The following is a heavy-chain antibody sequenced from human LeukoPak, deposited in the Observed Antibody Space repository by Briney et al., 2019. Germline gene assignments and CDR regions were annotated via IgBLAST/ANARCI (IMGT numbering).Heavy chain of an antibody. D-gene: IGHD6-13*01. CDR2: ISYDGSNK. Sequence: PGGSLRLSRAASGFTFSSYGMHWVRQAPGKGLEWVAVISYDGSNKYYADSVKGRFTISRDNSKNTLYLQMNSLRAEDTAVYYCAKEWGSWTGAYRRGAFDIWGQGTMVTVSS. CDR3: AKEWGSWTGAYRRGAFDI. CDR1: GFTFSSYG. J-gene: IGHJ3*02. V-gene: IGHV3-30*18.